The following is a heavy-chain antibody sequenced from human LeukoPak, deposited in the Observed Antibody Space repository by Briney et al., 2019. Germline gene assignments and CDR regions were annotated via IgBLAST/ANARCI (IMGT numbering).Heavy chain of an antibody. D-gene: IGHD5-18*01. V-gene: IGHV3-9*01. CDR3: ARDIGGGTAMVN. Sequence: PGWSLRLFCAPSGYSFDDYAMHWARHAPGGGLEWVSGITWNSGRIGYADSVKGRFTISRDNAKNSLYLQMNSLRPEDTALYYCARDIGGGTAMVNWGQGTLVTVSS. J-gene: IGHJ4*02. CDR2: ITWNSGRI. CDR1: GYSFDDYA.